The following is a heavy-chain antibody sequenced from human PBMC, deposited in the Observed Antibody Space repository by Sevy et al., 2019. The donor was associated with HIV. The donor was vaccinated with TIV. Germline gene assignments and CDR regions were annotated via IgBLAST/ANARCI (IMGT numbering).Heavy chain of an antibody. CDR1: GFTFSSNA. J-gene: IGHJ6*02. D-gene: IGHD5-12*01. V-gene: IGHV3-33*01. CDR3: ARGVVTTYYYHYGMDV. CDR2: IWYDESNK. Sequence: GGSLRLSCTASGFTFSSNAMYWVRQAPGKGLEWVAVIWYDESNKYHADSVKGRFTISRDNSKNTLYLQMNSLRAEDTAVYYCARGVVTTYYYHYGMDVWGQGTTVTVSS.